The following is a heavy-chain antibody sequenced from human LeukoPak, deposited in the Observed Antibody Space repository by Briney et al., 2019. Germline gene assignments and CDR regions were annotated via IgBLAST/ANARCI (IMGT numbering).Heavy chain of an antibody. Sequence: ASVKVSCKASGYTFTGYYMHWVRQAPGQGLEWMGWINPNSGGTNYAQKFQGRVTMTRDKSIRTAYMELSRLTSGDTAVYYCARNIWFGESADAFDIWGQGTMVTVSS. CDR1: GYTFTGYY. V-gene: IGHV1-2*02. J-gene: IGHJ3*02. D-gene: IGHD3-10*01. CDR3: ARNIWFGESADAFDI. CDR2: INPNSGGT.